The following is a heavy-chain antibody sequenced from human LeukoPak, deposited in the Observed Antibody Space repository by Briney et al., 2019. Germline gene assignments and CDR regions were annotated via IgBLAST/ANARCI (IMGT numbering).Heavy chain of an antibody. D-gene: IGHD3-10*01. J-gene: IGHJ4*02. CDR1: GFTFSSYS. CDR3: ARASITMVRGAFDY. Sequence: PGGSLRLSCAASGFTFSSYSMNWVRQAPGKGLEWVANIKQDGSEKYYVDSVKGRFTISRDNAKNSLYLQMNSLRAEDTAVYYCARASITMVRGAFDYWGQGTLVTVSS. CDR2: IKQDGSEK. V-gene: IGHV3-7*01.